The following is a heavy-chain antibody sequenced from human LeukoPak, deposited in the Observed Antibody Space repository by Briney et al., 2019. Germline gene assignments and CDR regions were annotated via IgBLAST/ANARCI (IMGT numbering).Heavy chain of an antibody. J-gene: IGHJ3*02. CDR3: ARVRKEEVAVAWRAFDI. CDR2: IYTSGST. Sequence: SETLSLTCTVSGGSISSYYWSWIRQPAGKGLDWIGLIYTSGSTNYNPSLKSRVTMSVDTSKNQFSLKLSSVTAADTAVYYCARVRKEEVAVAWRAFDIWGQGTVVTVPS. D-gene: IGHD6-19*01. CDR1: GGSISSYY. V-gene: IGHV4-4*07.